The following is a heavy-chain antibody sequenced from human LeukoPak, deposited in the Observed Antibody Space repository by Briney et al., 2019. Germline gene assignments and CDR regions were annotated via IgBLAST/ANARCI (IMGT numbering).Heavy chain of an antibody. Sequence: GASVKVSCKASGYTFTSYGISWVRQAPGQGLEWMGWISVYNGNTNYAQKLQGRVTLTRDTSTTTVYMELSSLRSEDTAVYYCARDYHGSGSLTTFDYWGQGTLVTVSS. CDR3: ARDYHGSGSLTTFDY. CDR2: ISVYNGNT. CDR1: GYTFTSYG. V-gene: IGHV1-18*01. D-gene: IGHD3-10*01. J-gene: IGHJ4*02.